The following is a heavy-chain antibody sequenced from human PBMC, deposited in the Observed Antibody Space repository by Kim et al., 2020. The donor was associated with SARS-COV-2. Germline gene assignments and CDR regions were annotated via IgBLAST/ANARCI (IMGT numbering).Heavy chain of an antibody. J-gene: IGHJ4*02. CDR3: ARAEGLRFPSRAYFDY. Sequence: SVKVSCKASGGTFSSYAISWVRQAPGQGLEWMGRIIPILGIANYAQTFQGRVTITADKSTSTAYMELSSLRSEDTAVYYCARAEGLRFPSRAYFDYWGQGTLVTVSS. V-gene: IGHV1-69*04. CDR1: GGTFSSYA. D-gene: IGHD5-12*01. CDR2: IIPILGIA.